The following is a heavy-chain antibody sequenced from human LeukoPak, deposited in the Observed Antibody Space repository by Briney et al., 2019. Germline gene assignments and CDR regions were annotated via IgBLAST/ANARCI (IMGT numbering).Heavy chain of an antibody. J-gene: IGHJ3*02. Sequence: PGGSLRLSCVASGFIFSDFDMHWVRQAPGKGLEWVASMRNDGSQIYYAESVKGRFTISRDNSKNTLYVEMNSPRVEDTAMYYCAKDIGRRIFGVAYDAFHIWGQGTMVAVSS. V-gene: IGHV3-30*02. CDR3: AKDIGRRIFGVAYDAFHI. CDR1: GFIFSDFD. CDR2: MRNDGSQI. D-gene: IGHD3-3*01.